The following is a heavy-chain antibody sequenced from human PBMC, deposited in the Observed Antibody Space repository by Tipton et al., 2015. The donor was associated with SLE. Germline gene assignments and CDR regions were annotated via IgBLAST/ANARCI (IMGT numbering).Heavy chain of an antibody. J-gene: IGHJ4*02. V-gene: IGHV4-59*08. CDR1: GGSISGYY. CDR3: ASLWYSSSY. CDR2: IYYSGST. Sequence: TLSLTCTVSGGSISGYYWSWIRQPPGKGLEWLGNIYYSGSTYYNPSLKSRVTISVDTSKNQFSLKLSSVTAADTAVYYCASLWYSSSYWGQGTLVTVSS. D-gene: IGHD6-13*01.